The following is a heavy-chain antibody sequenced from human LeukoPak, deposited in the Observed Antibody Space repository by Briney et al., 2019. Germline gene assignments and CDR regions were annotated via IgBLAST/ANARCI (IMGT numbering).Heavy chain of an antibody. CDR2: IYSSGST. D-gene: IGHD6-13*01. J-gene: IGHJ6*02. V-gene: IGHV3-53*01. Sequence: GGSLRLSCAASGFTVSSNYMSWVRQAPGKGLEWVSLIYSSGSTYYADSVKGRFTISRDNSKNTLSLQMNSLRAEDTAVYYCAKDVPEIAAAGPEDYYYGMDVWGRGTTVSVSS. CDR3: AKDVPEIAAAGPEDYYYGMDV. CDR1: GFTVSSNY.